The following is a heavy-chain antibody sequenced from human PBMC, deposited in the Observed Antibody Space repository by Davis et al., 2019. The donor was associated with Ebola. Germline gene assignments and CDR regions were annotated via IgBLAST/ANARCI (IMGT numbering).Heavy chain of an antibody. CDR2: ISGSGGST. CDR1: GFTFSSYA. Sequence: PGGSLRLSCAASGFTFSSYAMSWVRQAPGKGLEWVSAISGSGGSTYYADSVKGRFTISRDNSKNTLYLQMNSLRAEDTAVYYCAREGASSSSARRLYYYGMDVWGQGTTVTVSS. V-gene: IGHV3-23*01. CDR3: AREGASSSSARRLYYYGMDV. J-gene: IGHJ6*02. D-gene: IGHD6-6*01.